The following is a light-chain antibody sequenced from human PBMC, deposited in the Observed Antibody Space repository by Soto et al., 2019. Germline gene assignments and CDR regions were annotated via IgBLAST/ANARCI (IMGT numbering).Light chain of an antibody. Sequence: AIQLTQSPSSLSASVGDRVTITCRASQVIYSAVAWYQQIPGKTPKLLIYDASSFERGVPSRFTGSGSGTDFTLTISSLQPEDFAVYYCQQFYSYPLTFGGGSQVEIK. CDR1: QVIYSA. CDR2: DAS. V-gene: IGKV1-13*02. CDR3: QQFYSYPLT. J-gene: IGKJ4*01.